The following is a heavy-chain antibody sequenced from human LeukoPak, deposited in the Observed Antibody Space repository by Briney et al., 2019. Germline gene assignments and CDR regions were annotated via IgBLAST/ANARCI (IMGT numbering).Heavy chain of an antibody. D-gene: IGHD3-22*01. Sequence: GGSLRHSCSASGFTFSRYAMHWARQAPGKGLEYVSAIGTNGNTYYADSVKGRFTISRDNSKNTVYLQMSSLRAEDTAVYHCVKDDSYHYDTSTYVAWGQGTLVTVSS. CDR3: VKDDSYHYDTSTYVA. CDR2: IGTNGNT. CDR1: GFTFSRYA. V-gene: IGHV3-64D*06. J-gene: IGHJ5*02.